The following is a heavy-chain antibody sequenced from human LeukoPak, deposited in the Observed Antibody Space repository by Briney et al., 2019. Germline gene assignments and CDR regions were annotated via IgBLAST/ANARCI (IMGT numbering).Heavy chain of an antibody. D-gene: IGHD5-24*01. J-gene: IGHJ5*02. V-gene: IGHV3-66*02. CDR3: ARDGAGIGSWVELDP. CDR2: IWADGTT. Sequence: PGGSLRLSCAASGFSVSNHYMAWVRQAPGRRLEWVSFIWADGTTFYTDSVRGRFTVSRDQFKNTLYLQMSSLRPDDTALYYCARDGAGIGSWVELDPWGQGTQVTVSA. CDR1: GFSVSNHY.